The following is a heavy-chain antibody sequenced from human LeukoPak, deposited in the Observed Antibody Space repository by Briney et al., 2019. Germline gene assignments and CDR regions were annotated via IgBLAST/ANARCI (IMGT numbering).Heavy chain of an antibody. D-gene: IGHD3-10*01. J-gene: IGHJ4*02. CDR3: ARAGYARNANYNSGSYPHPDH. CDR2: INAGNGNT. CDR1: GYTFTTYA. Sequence: ASVTVSCKASGYTFTTYAMHWVRQAPGQGHEWMGWINAGNGNTKYSQKFQGRVTITRDTSASTAYMELSSLTSEDTAVYYCARAGYARNANYNSGSYPHPDHWGQGTLVTVSS. V-gene: IGHV1-3*01.